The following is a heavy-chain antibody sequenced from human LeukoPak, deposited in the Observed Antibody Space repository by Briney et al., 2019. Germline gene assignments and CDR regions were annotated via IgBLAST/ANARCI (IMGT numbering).Heavy chain of an antibody. CDR3: ARDRDSSGWHVAAY. D-gene: IGHD6-19*01. CDR1: GYTFRSYD. V-gene: IGHV1-18*01. J-gene: IGHJ4*02. CDR2: ISPNNGNT. Sequence: ASVKVSCKASGYTFRSYDITWVRQAPGQGREWMGWISPNNGNTNYAKKFQGRVTMTTDTPTSTAYMEMRSLRSDDTDVYYCARDRDSSGWHVAAYWGQGTLVTVSS.